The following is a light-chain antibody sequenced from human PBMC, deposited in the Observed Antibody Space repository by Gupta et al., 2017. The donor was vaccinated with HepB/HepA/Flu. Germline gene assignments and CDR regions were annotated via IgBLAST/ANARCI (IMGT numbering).Light chain of an antibody. CDR1: QSISSY. J-gene: IGKJ1*01. CDR3: QQSYSTPWT. Sequence: DIQMTQSPSSLSASVGDRVTITCRASQSISSYLNWYQQKPGKAPKLLIYAASRVQSGVPSRSSGSGSGTDFTLTISRLQPEDFATYYCQQSYSTPWTFGPGTKVEIK. V-gene: IGKV1-39*01. CDR2: AAS.